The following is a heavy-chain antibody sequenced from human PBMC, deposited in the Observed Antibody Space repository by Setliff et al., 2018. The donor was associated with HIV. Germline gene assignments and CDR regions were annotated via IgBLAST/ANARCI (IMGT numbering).Heavy chain of an antibody. CDR3: ARGTKFVWGGWFDP. Sequence: PSETLSLTCAVYGGSFSDYYWSWIRQPPRKRLEWIGELNDSGSTNYNPSLKSRVTISVDTSKNQFSLRLTSVTAADTAVYYCARGTKFVWGGWFDPWGQGTLVTVSS. J-gene: IGHJ5*02. V-gene: IGHV4-34*01. CDR2: LNDSGST. CDR1: GGSFSDYY. D-gene: IGHD3-16*01.